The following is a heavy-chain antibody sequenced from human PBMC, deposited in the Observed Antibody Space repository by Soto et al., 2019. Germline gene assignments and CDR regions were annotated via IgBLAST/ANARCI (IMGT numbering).Heavy chain of an antibody. D-gene: IGHD6-13*01. CDR3: ARLRNWGSSWYPGGGYYYYGMDV. V-gene: IGHV6-1*01. J-gene: IGHJ6*02. Sequence: SQTLSLTCAISGDSVSSNSAAWNWIRQSPSRGLEWLGRTYYRSKWYNDYAVSVKSRVTISVDTSKNQFSLKLSSVTAADTAVYYCARLRNWGSSWYPGGGYYYYGMDVWGQGTTVTVSS. CDR1: GDSVSSNSAA. CDR2: TYYRSKWYN.